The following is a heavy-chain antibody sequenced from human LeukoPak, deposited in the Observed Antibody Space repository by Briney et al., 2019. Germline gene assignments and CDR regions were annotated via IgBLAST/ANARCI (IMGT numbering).Heavy chain of an antibody. Sequence: SETLSLTCAVYGGSFSGYYWSWLRQPPGKGLEWIGEINHSGSTNYNPSLKSRVTISVDTSKNQFSLKLSSVTAADTAVYYCARGLNYYGSGSYYKPWGQGTLVTVSS. V-gene: IGHV4-34*01. J-gene: IGHJ4*02. CDR3: ARGLNYYGSGSYYKP. D-gene: IGHD3-10*01. CDR2: INHSGST. CDR1: GGSFSGYY.